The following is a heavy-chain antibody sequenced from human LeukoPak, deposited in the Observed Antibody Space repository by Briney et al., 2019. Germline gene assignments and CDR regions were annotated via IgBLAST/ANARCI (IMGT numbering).Heavy chain of an antibody. Sequence: SVKVSCMASGGTFSSYAISWVRQAPGQGLEWMGGIIPIFGTANYAQKFQGRVTITADESTSTAYMELSSLRSEDTAVYYCASPPYSSSGEYYFDYWGQGTLVTVSS. CDR1: GGTFSSYA. V-gene: IGHV1-69*13. CDR3: ASPPYSSSGEYYFDY. CDR2: IIPIFGTA. D-gene: IGHD6-6*01. J-gene: IGHJ4*02.